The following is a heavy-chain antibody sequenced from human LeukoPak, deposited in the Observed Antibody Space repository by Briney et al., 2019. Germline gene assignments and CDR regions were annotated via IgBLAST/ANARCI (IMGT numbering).Heavy chain of an antibody. J-gene: IGHJ4*02. CDR1: GFTFDDYA. CDR2: ISWNSGSI. V-gene: IGHV3-9*01. D-gene: IGHD6-19*01. Sequence: PGRSLRLSRAASGFTFDDYAMHWVRQAPGKGLEWVSGISWNSGSIGYADSVKGRFTISRDNAKNSLYLQMNSLRAEDTALYYCAKDASQWLVTYYFDYWGQGTLVTVSS. CDR3: AKDASQWLVTYYFDY.